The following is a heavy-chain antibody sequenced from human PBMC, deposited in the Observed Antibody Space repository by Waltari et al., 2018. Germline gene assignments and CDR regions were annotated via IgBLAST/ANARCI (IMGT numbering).Heavy chain of an antibody. Sequence: QVQLVQSGAEVKKPGASVKVSCKASGYTFTSYAMHWVRQAPGQRLEWMGWISAYNGNTNYAQKLQGRVTMTTDTSTSTAYMELRSLRSDDTAVYYCARDIAGFIAVAGRFDYWGQGTLVTVSS. CDR3: ARDIAGFIAVAGRFDY. CDR1: GYTFTSYA. J-gene: IGHJ4*02. CDR2: ISAYNGNT. V-gene: IGHV1-3*01. D-gene: IGHD6-19*01.